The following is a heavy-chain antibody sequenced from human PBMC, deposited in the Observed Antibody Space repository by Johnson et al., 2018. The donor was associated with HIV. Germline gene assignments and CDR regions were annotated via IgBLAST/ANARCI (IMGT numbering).Heavy chain of an antibody. Sequence: VQLVESGGDLVQPGGSLRLSCAASGFTFRSYWMSWVRQAPGKGLEWVAKIKQDGSEKYYVDSVKGRFTISRDNAKNSLYLQMNSLRAEDTAVYYFARLIWGGGFDIGGQGTIVTVSS. CDR1: GFTFRSYW. J-gene: IGHJ3*02. D-gene: IGHD3-16*01. CDR3: ARLIWGGGFDI. V-gene: IGHV3-7*01. CDR2: IKQDGSEK.